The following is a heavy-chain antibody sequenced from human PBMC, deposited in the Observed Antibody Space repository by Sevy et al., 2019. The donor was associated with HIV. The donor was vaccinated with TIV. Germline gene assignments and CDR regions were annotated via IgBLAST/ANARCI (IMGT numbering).Heavy chain of an antibody. Sequence: SETLSLTCTVSGGSVSGHYWTWIRQPPGKGLEWIGYIYYSGITNYNPSLTSRVTMSADTSKNQVSLRLTSVTAADTAVYYCARGGAGYGTNWGQGTLVTVSS. CDR2: IYYSGIT. J-gene: IGHJ4*02. D-gene: IGHD6-13*01. V-gene: IGHV4-59*02. CDR1: GGSVSGHY. CDR3: ARGGAGYGTN.